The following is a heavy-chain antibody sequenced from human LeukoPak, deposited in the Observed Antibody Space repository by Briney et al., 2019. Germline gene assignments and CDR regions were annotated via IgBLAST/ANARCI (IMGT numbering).Heavy chain of an antibody. CDR3: ASCSSSWLCPDL. CDR2: INHSGST. J-gene: IGHJ4*02. Sequence: PSETLSLTCAVYGASFSGSYWSWIRQPPGKGLEWIGEINHSGSTNYNPSLKSRVTISVDTSKNQLSLNLSSVTATDTAVYYCASCSSSWLCPDLWGQGTLVTVSS. CDR1: GASFSGSY. V-gene: IGHV4-34*01. D-gene: IGHD6-13*01.